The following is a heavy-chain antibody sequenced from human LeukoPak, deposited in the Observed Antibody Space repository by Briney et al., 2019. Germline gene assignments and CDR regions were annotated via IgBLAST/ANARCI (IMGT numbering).Heavy chain of an antibody. CDR3: ASGHEVASLTHFDY. J-gene: IGHJ4*02. D-gene: IGHD1-14*01. V-gene: IGHV1-69*13. CDR2: IIPIFGTA. Sequence: ASVKVSCKASGGTFSSYAISWVRQAPGQGLEWMGGIIPIFGTANFAQKFQGRVTITADESTSTAYMELSSLRSEDTAVYYCASGHEVASLTHFDYWGQGTLVTVSS. CDR1: GGTFSSYA.